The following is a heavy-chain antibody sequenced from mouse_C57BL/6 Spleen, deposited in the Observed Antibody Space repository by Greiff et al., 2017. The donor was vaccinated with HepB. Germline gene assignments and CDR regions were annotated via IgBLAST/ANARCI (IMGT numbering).Heavy chain of an antibody. V-gene: IGHV1-50*01. CDR1: GYTFTSYW. J-gene: IGHJ1*03. CDR2: IDPSDSYT. CDR3: ARSPVYGSSPRWYFDV. Sequence: QVQLQQSGAELVKPGASVKLSCKASGYTFTSYWMQWVKQRPGQGLEWIGEIDPSDSYTNYNQKFKGKATLTVDTSSSTAYMQLSSLTSEDSAVYYCARSPVYGSSPRWYFDVWGTGTTVTVSS. D-gene: IGHD1-1*01.